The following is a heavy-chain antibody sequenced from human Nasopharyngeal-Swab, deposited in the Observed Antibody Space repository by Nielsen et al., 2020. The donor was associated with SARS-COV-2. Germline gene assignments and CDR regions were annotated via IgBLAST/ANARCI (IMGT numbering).Heavy chain of an antibody. D-gene: IGHD2-15*01. J-gene: IGHJ4*02. CDR2: ISYDGSNK. CDR1: GFTFSSYG. CDR3: AKRKGGTRPFFDY. V-gene: IGHV3-30*18. Sequence: GGSLRLSCAASGFTFSSYGMHWVRQAPGKGLEWVAVISYDGSNKYYADSVKGRFTISRDNSKNTLYLQMNSLRAEDTAVYCCAKRKGGTRPFFDYWGQGTLVTVSS.